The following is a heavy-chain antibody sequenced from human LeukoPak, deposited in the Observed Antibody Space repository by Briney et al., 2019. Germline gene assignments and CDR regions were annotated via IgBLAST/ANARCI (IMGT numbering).Heavy chain of an antibody. D-gene: IGHD5-12*01. J-gene: IGHJ5*02. CDR1: GFTFSSYS. Sequence: GGSLRLSCAASGFTFSSYSMNWVRQAPGKGLEWVSSISSSSIYIYDADSLKGRFTISRDNAKNSLYLQMNSLRAEDTAVYYCARGPVDSLNWFDPWGQGTLVTVSS. CDR3: ARGPVDSLNWFDP. V-gene: IGHV3-21*04. CDR2: ISSSSIYI.